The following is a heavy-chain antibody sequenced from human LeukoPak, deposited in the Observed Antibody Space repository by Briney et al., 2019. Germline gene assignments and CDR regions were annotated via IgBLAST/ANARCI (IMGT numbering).Heavy chain of an antibody. CDR1: GYRFTSYW. D-gene: IGHD3-16*01. Sequence: GESLKISCKGSGYRFTSYWIGWVRQMPGKGLEWMGFIYPGDSDTRYSPSFQGQVTISADKSMSTAYLQWDSLKASDTAMYYCARHPWGIKVANYWGQGTLVTVSS. V-gene: IGHV5-51*01. CDR3: ARHPWGIKVANY. CDR2: IYPGDSDT. J-gene: IGHJ4*02.